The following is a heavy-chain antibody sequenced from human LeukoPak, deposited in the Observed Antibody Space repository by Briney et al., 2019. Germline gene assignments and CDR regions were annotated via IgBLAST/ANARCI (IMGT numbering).Heavy chain of an antibody. CDR3: ARDRRGYTYYYMDV. V-gene: IGHV4-59*01. CDR1: VGSISSYY. Sequence: SETLSLTCTVSVGSISSYYWSWIRQPPGQGLEWIGYIYSSGSTNYNPSLKSRVTISVDTSKNQFSLKLSSVTPADTAVYYCARDRRGYTYYYMDVWGKGTTVTVSS. J-gene: IGHJ6*03. D-gene: IGHD5-18*01. CDR2: IYSSGST.